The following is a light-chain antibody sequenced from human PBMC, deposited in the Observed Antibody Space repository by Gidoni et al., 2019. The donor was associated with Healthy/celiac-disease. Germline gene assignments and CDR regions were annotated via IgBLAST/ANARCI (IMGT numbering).Light chain of an antibody. CDR1: QAIINY. V-gene: IGKV1-33*01. CDR3: QQYDNLLALT. CDR2: DAS. Sequence: DIQLTQCPSSLSASLEDRVTITCPASQAIINYLNWYQQKPGKAPKRLIYDASNMETGVPSRFSGSGSGTDFTFTISSLQPEDIATYYCQQYDNLLALTFGGGTKVEIK. J-gene: IGKJ4*01.